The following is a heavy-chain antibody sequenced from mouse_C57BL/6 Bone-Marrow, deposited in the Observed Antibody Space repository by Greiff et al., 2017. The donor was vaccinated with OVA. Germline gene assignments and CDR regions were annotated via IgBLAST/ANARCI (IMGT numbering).Heavy chain of an antibody. D-gene: IGHD1-1*01. CDR3: AREGVYYGSSLYAMDY. Sequence: VQLQQSGAELVRPGTSVKMSCKASGYTFTNYWIGWAKQRPGHGLEWIGDIYPGGGNTYYNEKFKGKATLTADKSSSTAYMELRSLTSEDSAVYFCAREGVYYGSSLYAMDYWGQGTSVTVSS. J-gene: IGHJ4*01. V-gene: IGHV1-63*01. CDR1: GYTFTNYW. CDR2: IYPGGGNT.